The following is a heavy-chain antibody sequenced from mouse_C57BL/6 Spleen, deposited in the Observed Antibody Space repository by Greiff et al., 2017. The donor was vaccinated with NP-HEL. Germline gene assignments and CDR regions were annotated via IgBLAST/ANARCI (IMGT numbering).Heavy chain of an antibody. V-gene: IGHV5-6*01. CDR2: ISSGGSYT. CDR3: AAYDYDGEYYFDY. D-gene: IGHD2-4*01. Sequence: VKLVESGGDLVKPGGSLKLSCAASGFTFSSYGMSWVRQTPDKRLEWVATISSGGSYTYYPDSVKGRFTISRDNAKNTLYLQMSSLKSEDTAMYYCAAYDYDGEYYFDYWGQGTTLTVSS. J-gene: IGHJ2*01. CDR1: GFTFSSYG.